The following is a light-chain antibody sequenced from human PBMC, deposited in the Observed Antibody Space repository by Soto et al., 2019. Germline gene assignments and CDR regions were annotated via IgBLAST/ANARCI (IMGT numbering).Light chain of an antibody. CDR3: QQFYRDPWT. V-gene: IGKV1-5*03. Sequence: DIQMTQSPSTLSASVGDRVTITCRASQSVDTCLAWYQQKPGKAPHLLIYKASSLETGVPSMFSGSGSVTEFTLTISSLQPDDFATYYYQQFYRDPWTFCQGTKMEIK. J-gene: IGKJ1*01. CDR1: QSVDTC. CDR2: KAS.